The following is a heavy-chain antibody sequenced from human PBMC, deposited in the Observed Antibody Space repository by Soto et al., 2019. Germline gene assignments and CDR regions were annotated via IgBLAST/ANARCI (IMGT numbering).Heavy chain of an antibody. CDR3: ARHDYCSGGSCYSDPHFDY. D-gene: IGHD2-15*01. V-gene: IGHV4-59*08. CDR2: IYFSGST. CDR1: GGSISSYY. J-gene: IGHJ4*02. Sequence: ETLSLTCTVSGGSISSYYWSWIRQPPGKGLEWIGYIYFSGSTNYYPSLKSRVTISVDTSKNQFSLKLSSVTAADTAVYYCARHDYCSGGSCYSDPHFDYWGQGTLVTVSS.